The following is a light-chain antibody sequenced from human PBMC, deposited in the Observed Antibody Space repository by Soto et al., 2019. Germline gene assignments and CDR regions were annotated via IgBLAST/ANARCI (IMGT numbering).Light chain of an antibody. CDR3: QQYYSYPRT. CDR2: AAS. CDR1: QGISSY. Sequence: AIRMTQSPSSLSASTEDRVTITCRASQGISSYLAWYQQKPGKAPKLLIYAASTLQSGVPSRFSGSGSGTDFTLTISCLQSEDLATYYCQQYYSYPRTFGQGTKVEIK. V-gene: IGKV1-8*01. J-gene: IGKJ1*01.